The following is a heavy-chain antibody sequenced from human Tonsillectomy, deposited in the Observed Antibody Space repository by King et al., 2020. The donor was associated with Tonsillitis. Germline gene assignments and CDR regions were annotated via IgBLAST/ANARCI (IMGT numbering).Heavy chain of an antibody. CDR2: ISGSGGTT. J-gene: IGHJ4*02. CDR1: GFTFSAYA. V-gene: IGHV3-23*04. CDR3: TKDVTYYYDNSGHRHFDH. Sequence: EVQLVESGGDLVQPGGSLRLSCAASGFTFSAYAISWVRQSPGKGLQWVSAISGSGGTTFYADSVKGRFTISRDNSNNTLYLQMNGLRADDTALYYCTKDVTYYYDNSGHRHFDHWGQGTLVTVSS. D-gene: IGHD3-22*01.